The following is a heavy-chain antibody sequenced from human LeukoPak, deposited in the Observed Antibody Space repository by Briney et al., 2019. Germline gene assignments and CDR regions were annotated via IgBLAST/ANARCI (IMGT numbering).Heavy chain of an antibody. Sequence: GGSLRLSCAASGNYWMHWVRQAPGKGLVWVSHINSDGSWTGYADSVKGRFTISRDNAKNSLYLQMNSLRAEDTAVYYCARGGQKFGITMIVADYWGQGTLVTVSS. J-gene: IGHJ4*02. CDR2: INSDGSWT. CDR3: ARGGQKFGITMIVADY. V-gene: IGHV3-74*01. D-gene: IGHD3-22*01. CDR1: GNYW.